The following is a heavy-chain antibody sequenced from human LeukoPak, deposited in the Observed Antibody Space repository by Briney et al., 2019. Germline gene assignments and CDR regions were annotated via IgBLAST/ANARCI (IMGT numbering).Heavy chain of an antibody. V-gene: IGHV4-59*01. Sequence: SETLSLTCTVSGGSISSYYWSWIRQPPGKGLEWIGYIYYSGSTNYNPSLKSRVAISVDTSKNQFSLKLSSVTAADTAVYYCARGYYGSGTFNWFDPWGQGTLVTVSS. J-gene: IGHJ5*02. CDR1: GGSISSYY. D-gene: IGHD3-10*01. CDR3: ARGYYGSGTFNWFDP. CDR2: IYYSGST.